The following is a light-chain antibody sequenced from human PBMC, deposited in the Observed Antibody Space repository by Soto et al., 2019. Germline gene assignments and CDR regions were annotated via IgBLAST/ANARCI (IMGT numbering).Light chain of an antibody. V-gene: IGLV2-14*01. CDR1: SSDVGGYNY. CDR2: EVS. Sequence: QSALTQPASVSGSPGQSIAISCTGTSSDVGGYNYVSWYQQHPGKAPKLLIYEVSNWPSGVSNRFSGSKSGNTASLTISGLHAEDEADYYCTSYTSSSTWVFGGGTK. CDR3: TSYTSSSTWV. J-gene: IGLJ3*02.